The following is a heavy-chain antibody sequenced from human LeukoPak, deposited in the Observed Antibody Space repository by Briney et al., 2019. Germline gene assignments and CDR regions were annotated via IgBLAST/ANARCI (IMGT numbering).Heavy chain of an antibody. D-gene: IGHD3-10*02. V-gene: IGHV3-7*03. CDR2: ISNGGYPT. CDR3: TRENYVPDS. J-gene: IGHJ4*02. CDR1: GYTFSHYW. Sequence: GGSLRLSCVASGYTFSHYWMSWVRQTPGKGLEWVASISNGGYPTYYVDSVRGRFTVFRDDARNSLFLQMNGLRADDTAVYYCTRENYVPDSWGQGTLVTVSS.